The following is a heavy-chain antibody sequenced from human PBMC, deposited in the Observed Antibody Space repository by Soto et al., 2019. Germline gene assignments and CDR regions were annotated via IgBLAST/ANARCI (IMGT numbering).Heavy chain of an antibody. D-gene: IGHD3-10*01. CDR2: ISAYNGNT. J-gene: IGHJ5*02. Sequence: QVQLVQSGAEVKKPGASVKVSCKASGYTFTSYGISWVRQAPGQGLEWMGWISAYNGNTNYAQKLQGRVTMTTDTTTSTAYRELRSLRSDETAVYYWARVYRITMVRGELSESWGQGTLVTVSS. CDR3: ARVYRITMVRGELSES. CDR1: GYTFTSYG. V-gene: IGHV1-18*01.